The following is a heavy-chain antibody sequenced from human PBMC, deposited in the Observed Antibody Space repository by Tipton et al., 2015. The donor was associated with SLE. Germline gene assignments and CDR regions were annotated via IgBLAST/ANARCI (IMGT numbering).Heavy chain of an antibody. CDR1: GGAGRYA. D-gene: IGHD6-13*01. J-gene: IGHJ5*02. V-gene: IGHV1-18*01. Sequence: QVQLVQSGAEVKKPGSSVKVSCKASGGAGRYAFSWVRQAPGQGLEWMGWISGYNGDTHYAQKLQGRVTMTTDTSTTTAYMELRSLRSDDTAVYYCARERQLGLWGQGTLVTVSS. CDR2: ISGYNGDT. CDR3: ARERQLGL.